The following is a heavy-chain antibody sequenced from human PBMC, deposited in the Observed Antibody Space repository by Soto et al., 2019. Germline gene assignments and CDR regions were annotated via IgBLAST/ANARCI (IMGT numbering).Heavy chain of an antibody. CDR1: GYTFTSYA. D-gene: IGHD6-19*01. CDR2: INAGNGNT. J-gene: IGHJ3*02. Sequence: VASVKVSCKASGYTFTSYAMHWVRQAPGQRLEWMGWINAGNGNTKYSQKFQGRVTITRDTSASTAYMELSSLRSEDTAVYYCARVVAVAAFDIWGQGTMVTVSS. V-gene: IGHV1-3*01. CDR3: ARVVAVAAFDI.